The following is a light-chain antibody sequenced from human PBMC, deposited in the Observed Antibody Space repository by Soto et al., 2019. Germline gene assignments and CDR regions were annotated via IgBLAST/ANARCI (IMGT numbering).Light chain of an antibody. J-gene: IGKJ3*01. V-gene: IGKV3-15*01. Sequence: EIVLTQSPATLSLSPGDRATLSCRASQSVGRNLAWYQQKPGQAPTLLIYAASTRATGLPARFSGSGSGTDFTLTISSLQSEDFAVYYCQEYSKWPLFTFGPGTRVDIK. CDR1: QSVGRN. CDR3: QEYSKWPLFT. CDR2: AAS.